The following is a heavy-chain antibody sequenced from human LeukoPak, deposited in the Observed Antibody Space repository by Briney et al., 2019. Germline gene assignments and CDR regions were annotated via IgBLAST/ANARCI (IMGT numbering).Heavy chain of an antibody. J-gene: IGHJ4*02. V-gene: IGHV3-11*01. CDR1: GFTFSDYY. Sequence: HGGSLRLSCAASGFTFSDYYMSWIRQAPGKGLEWVSYISSSGSTIYYADSVKGRFTISRDNAKNSLYLQMNSLRAEVTAVYYCASLAAAGWSTIDYWGQGTLVTVSS. CDR2: ISSSGSTI. D-gene: IGHD6-13*01. CDR3: ASLAAAGWSTIDY.